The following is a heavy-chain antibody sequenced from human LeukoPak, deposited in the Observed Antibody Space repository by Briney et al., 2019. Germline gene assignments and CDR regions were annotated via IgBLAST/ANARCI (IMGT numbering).Heavy chain of an antibody. CDR1: GGSISSGSYY. CDR2: IYTSGST. Sequence: SETLSLTCTVSGGSISSGSYYWSWIRQPAGKGLEWIGRIYTSGSTNYNPSLKSRVTISVDTSKNQFSLKLSSVAAADTAVYYCAREPNTVLDYWGQGTLVTVSS. CDR3: AREPNTVLDY. V-gene: IGHV4-61*02. D-gene: IGHD4-11*01. J-gene: IGHJ4*02.